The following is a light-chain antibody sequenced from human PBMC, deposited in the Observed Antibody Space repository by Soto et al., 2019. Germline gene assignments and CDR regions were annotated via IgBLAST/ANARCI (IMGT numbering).Light chain of an antibody. V-gene: IGLV2-8*01. CDR2: EVV. Sequence: QSALTQPACASGSPGQSVTISCTGTKNAIGVYDFVSWYQHHPGKAPRLIIYEVVQRPSGVPDRFSGSKSGNTASLTVSGLQAADEADYFCKSYAGSNTDVFGSGTKVTVL. J-gene: IGLJ1*01. CDR3: KSYAGSNTDV. CDR1: KNAIGVYDF.